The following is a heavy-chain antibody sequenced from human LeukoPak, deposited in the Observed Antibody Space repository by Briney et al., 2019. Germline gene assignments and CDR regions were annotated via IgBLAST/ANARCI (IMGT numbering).Heavy chain of an antibody. D-gene: IGHD6-19*01. CDR1: GFTFSSFA. CDR2: VSDSDENT. V-gene: IGHV3-23*01. CDR3: AKDRVGSVAEDY. Sequence: GGSLRLSCAASGFTFSSFAMNWVRQAPGKGLEWVSSVSDSDENTYYADSVKGRFTISRDNSRNTLFLQMDTLRAEDTAVYYCAKDRVGSVAEDYWGQGTLVTVSS. J-gene: IGHJ4*02.